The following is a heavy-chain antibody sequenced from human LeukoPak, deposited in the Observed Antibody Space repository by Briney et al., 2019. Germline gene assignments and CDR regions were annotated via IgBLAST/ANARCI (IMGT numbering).Heavy chain of an antibody. Sequence: ASVKVSCKASGYTFTSYGISWVRQAPGQGLEWMGWISAYNGNTNYAQKFQGRVTMTRDTSISTAYMELSRLRSDDTAVYYCAREGGGFGELWGWFDPWGQGTLVTVSS. CDR3: AREGGGFGELWGWFDP. J-gene: IGHJ5*02. CDR1: GYTFTSYG. D-gene: IGHD3-10*01. CDR2: ISAYNGNT. V-gene: IGHV1-18*01.